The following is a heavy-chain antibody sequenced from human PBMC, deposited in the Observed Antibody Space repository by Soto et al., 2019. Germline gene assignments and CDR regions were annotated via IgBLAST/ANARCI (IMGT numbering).Heavy chain of an antibody. CDR3: GKDQGPTVIDY. V-gene: IGHV3-23*01. CDR1: GFTFSSYA. J-gene: IGHJ4*02. D-gene: IGHD4-4*01. CDR2: ISGSGGST. Sequence: GVSLRLSCAASGFTFSSYAMSWVLQAPGKGLEWVSAISGSGGSTHYADSVKGRFTISRDKSKNTLYLQMNSLRAEDMAVYYCGKDQGPTVIDYWGQGTLVTVSS.